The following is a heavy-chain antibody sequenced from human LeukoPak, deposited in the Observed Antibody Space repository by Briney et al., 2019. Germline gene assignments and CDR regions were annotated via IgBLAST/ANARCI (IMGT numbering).Heavy chain of an antibody. CDR3: ARYGSIAAAGTFDY. CDR1: GCTCSRCW. Sequence: GGSLRLSCAACGCTCSRCWMSWVRRAPGKGLMWVTNVKQDGSEKYYVDSVKGRFTISRDNAKNSLYLRMNSLRAEDTAVYYCARYGSIAAAGTFDYWGQGTLVTVSS. J-gene: IGHJ4*02. D-gene: IGHD6-13*01. V-gene: IGHV3-7*04. CDR2: VKQDGSEK.